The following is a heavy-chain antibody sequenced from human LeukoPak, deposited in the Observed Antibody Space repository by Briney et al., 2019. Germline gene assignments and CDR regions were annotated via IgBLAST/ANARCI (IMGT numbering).Heavy chain of an antibody. J-gene: IGHJ5*02. D-gene: IGHD3-10*01. V-gene: IGHV3-23*01. Sequence: GGSLRLSCAASGFTFSSSAMSWVRQAPGKGLEWLSTISGGGGSTYYADSVKGRFTISRDNAKNSLYLQMNSLRAEDTAVYYRARGQLLLWFGESSDNWFDPWGQGTLVTVSS. CDR2: ISGGGGST. CDR3: ARGQLLLWFGESSDNWFDP. CDR1: GFTFSSSA.